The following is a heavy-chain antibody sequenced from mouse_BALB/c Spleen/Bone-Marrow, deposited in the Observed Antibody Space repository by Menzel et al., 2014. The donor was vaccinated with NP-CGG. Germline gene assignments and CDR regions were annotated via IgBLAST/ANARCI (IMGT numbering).Heavy chain of an antibody. Sequence: EVHLVESGGGLVQPGGSLKLSCAASGFDFSRYWMSWVRQAPGKGLEWIGEINPDSSTINYTPSLKDKFIISRDNAKNTLYLQMGKVRSEDTALYYCARLYYYGHFTYWGQGTLVTVSA. V-gene: IGHV4-1*02. CDR2: INPDSSTI. CDR3: ARLYYYGHFTY. J-gene: IGHJ3*01. D-gene: IGHD1-1*01. CDR1: GFDFSRYW.